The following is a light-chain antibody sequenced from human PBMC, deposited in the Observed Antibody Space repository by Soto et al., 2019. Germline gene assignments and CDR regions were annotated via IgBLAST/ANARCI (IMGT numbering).Light chain of an antibody. Sequence: EIVLTQSPGTLSLSPGERATLSCRASQSVSSSYLAWYQQKPGQAPRLLIYGASSRATGIRDRFSGSGSGTDFTLTIRRLEPEDFAVYYCQQYGSSPPYTFGQGTKLEIK. CDR1: QSVSSSY. CDR3: QQYGSSPPYT. J-gene: IGKJ2*01. CDR2: GAS. V-gene: IGKV3-20*01.